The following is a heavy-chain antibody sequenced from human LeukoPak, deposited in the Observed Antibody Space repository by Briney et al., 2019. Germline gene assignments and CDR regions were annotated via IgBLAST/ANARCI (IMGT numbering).Heavy chain of an antibody. CDR2: IKDDGSEK. J-gene: IGHJ6*02. CDR1: GFIFSAYW. CDR3: ARVINVYDVMDV. Sequence: GGSLRLSCAASGFIFSAYWMHWVRQAPGRGLEWVASIKDDGSEKYYVDSVKGRFSISRDNVQKSLYLQMNSLRAEDTAVFYCARVINVYDVMDVWGQGTTVTVSS. V-gene: IGHV3-7*04. D-gene: IGHD5/OR15-5a*01.